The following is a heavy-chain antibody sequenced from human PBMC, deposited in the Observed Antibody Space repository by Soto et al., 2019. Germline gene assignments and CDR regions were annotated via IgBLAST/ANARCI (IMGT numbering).Heavy chain of an antibody. Sequence: QVQLVESGGGVVQPGRSLRLSCAASGFTFSSYAMHWVRQAPGKGLEWVAVISYDGSNKYYADSVKGRFTISRDNSKNALYLLMNSLRAEDTAVYYCAREDTALDYWVHGTLVTVSS. CDR2: ISYDGSNK. CDR3: AREDTALDY. J-gene: IGHJ4*01. CDR1: GFTFSSYA. V-gene: IGHV3-30-3*01. D-gene: IGHD5-18*01.